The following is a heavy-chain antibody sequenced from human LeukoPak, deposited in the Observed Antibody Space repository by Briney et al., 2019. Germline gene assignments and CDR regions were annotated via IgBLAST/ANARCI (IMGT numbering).Heavy chain of an antibody. Sequence: PGRSLRLSCAGTGFTFSNFGMHWVRQAPGKGLESVAVISGGGSGTYYADSVRGRFTISRDNSKNTVYLQMNSLRAEDTAIYYCAKAVGSSGYFSRDAFDIWGQGTMVTVSS. D-gene: IGHD3-22*01. CDR2: ISGGGSGT. CDR1: GFTFSNFG. V-gene: IGHV3-23*01. CDR3: AKAVGSSGYFSRDAFDI. J-gene: IGHJ3*02.